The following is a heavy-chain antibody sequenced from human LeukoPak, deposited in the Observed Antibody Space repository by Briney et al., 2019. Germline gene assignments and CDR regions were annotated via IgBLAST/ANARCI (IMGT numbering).Heavy chain of an antibody. D-gene: IGHD4-17*01. Sequence: QPGGSLRLSCAASGFTFSSYWMHWVRQAPGRGLVWVSRINSDGSSTSYADSVKGRFTISRDNAKNTLYLQMNSLRAEDTAVYYCATVLNGNWFDPWGQGTLVTVSS. CDR1: GFTFSSYW. J-gene: IGHJ5*02. V-gene: IGHV3-74*01. CDR2: INSDGSST. CDR3: ATVLNGNWFDP.